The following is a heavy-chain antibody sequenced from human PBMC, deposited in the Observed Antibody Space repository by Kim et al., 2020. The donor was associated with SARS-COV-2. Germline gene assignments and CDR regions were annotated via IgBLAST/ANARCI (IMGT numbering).Heavy chain of an antibody. V-gene: IGHV1-46*04. Sequence: ASVKVSCKASGYSFTSHFMHWVRQAPGQGLEWMAQINPTGDRTRYAQNLQGRITVTRDTSTSTIYMELDSLRSGDTAVYYCARESADAGRGFDFWGQGTLVTVSS. CDR2: INPTGDRT. D-gene: IGHD6-13*01. J-gene: IGHJ5*01. CDR1: GYSFTSHF. CDR3: ARESADAGRGFDF.